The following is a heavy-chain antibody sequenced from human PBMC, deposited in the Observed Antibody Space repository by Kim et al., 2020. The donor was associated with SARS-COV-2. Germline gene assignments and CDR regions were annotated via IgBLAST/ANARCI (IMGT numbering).Heavy chain of an antibody. D-gene: IGHD6-13*01. CDR2: INTNTGNP. V-gene: IGHV7-4-1*02. J-gene: IGHJ6*02. CDR3: ARGGSSSWYVDYYYGRDV. CDR1: GYTFTSYA. Sequence: ASVEVSCKASGYTFTSYAMNWVRQAPGQGLEWMGWINTNTGNPTYAQGFTGRFVFSLDTSVSTAYLQISSLKAEDTAVYYCARGGSSSWYVDYYYGRDVWGQGTTVTVS.